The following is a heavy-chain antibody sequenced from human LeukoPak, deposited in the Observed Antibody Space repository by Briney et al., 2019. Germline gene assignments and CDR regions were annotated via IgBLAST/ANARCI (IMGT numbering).Heavy chain of an antibody. Sequence: PGTSLRLSCAASEFTFSHYAMHWVRQAPGKGLELVAVISYDGSNKYYADSVKGRFTISRDNSKNTLYLQTNSLRTDDTAVYYCARGLVSGSQRGYFDYWGHGALVTVSS. CDR1: EFTFSHYA. D-gene: IGHD1-26*01. CDR2: ISYDGSNK. J-gene: IGHJ4*01. V-gene: IGHV3-30-3*01. CDR3: ARGLVSGSQRGYFDY.